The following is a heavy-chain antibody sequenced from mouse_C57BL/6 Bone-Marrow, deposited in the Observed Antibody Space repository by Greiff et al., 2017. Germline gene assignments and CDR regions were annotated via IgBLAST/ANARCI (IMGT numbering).Heavy chain of an antibody. Sequence: VKVVESGAELVRPGTSVKVSCKASGYAFTNYLIEWVKQRPGQGLEWIGVINPGSGGTNYNEKFKGKATLTADKSSSTAYMQLSSLTSEDSAVYVCARDDAAWFAYWGQGTLVTVSA. J-gene: IGHJ3*01. CDR1: GYAFTNYL. D-gene: IGHD2-3*01. V-gene: IGHV1-54*01. CDR2: INPGSGGT. CDR3: ARDDAAWFAY.